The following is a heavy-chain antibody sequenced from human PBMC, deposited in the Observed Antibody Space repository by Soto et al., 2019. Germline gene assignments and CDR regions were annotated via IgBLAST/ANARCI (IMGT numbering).Heavy chain of an antibody. CDR3: ARDGSPVEGNFDY. J-gene: IGHJ4*02. CDR1: GYTFTGYY. CDR2: INPNSGGT. V-gene: IGHV1-2*04. Sequence: ASVKVSCKASGYTFTGYYMHWVRQAPGQGLEWMGWINPNSGGTNYAQKFQGWVTMTRDTSISTAYMELSRLRSDDTAVYYCARDGSPVEGNFDYWGQGTLVTVSS. D-gene: IGHD3-10*01.